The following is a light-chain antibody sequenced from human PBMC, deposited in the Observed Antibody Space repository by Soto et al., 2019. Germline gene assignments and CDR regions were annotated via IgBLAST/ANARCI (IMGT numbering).Light chain of an antibody. CDR2: NVS. Sequence: QSVLTQPASVSGSPGQSITISCTGTSSDVGGYNYVSWYQQLPGKAPKLMIYNVSNRPSGVSNRFSGSKSGNTASLTISGLQAEDDADYYCTPYTSSSTYVFGTGTKLTVL. J-gene: IGLJ1*01. V-gene: IGLV2-14*01. CDR3: TPYTSSSTYV. CDR1: SSDVGGYNY.